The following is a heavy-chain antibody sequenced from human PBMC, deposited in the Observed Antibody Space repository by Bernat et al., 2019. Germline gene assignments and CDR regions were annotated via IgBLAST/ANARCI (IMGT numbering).Heavy chain of an antibody. Sequence: QVQLQQSGPGLVKPSQTLSLTCAISGDSVSSNSVAWNWIRQSPSRGLEWLGRTYYKSKWYSDYAVSVKGRITINPDASKNQFSLQLNSLTPEDTAVYYCARTGITFDYWGQGTLVTVSS. CDR3: ARTGITFDY. V-gene: IGHV6-1*01. CDR2: TYYKSKWYS. CDR1: GDSVSSNSVA. D-gene: IGHD3-10*01. J-gene: IGHJ4*02.